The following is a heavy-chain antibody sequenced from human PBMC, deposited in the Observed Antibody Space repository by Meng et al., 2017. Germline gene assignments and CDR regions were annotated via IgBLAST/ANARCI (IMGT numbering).Heavy chain of an antibody. D-gene: IGHD3-22*01. Sequence: GESLKISCAASGFTFSSYAMHWVRQAPGKGLGWVAVISYDGSNKYYADSVKGRFTISRDNSKNTLYLQMNSLRAEDTAVYYCARVSDSSGYLDAFDIWGQGTMVTVSS. CDR2: ISYDGSNK. J-gene: IGHJ3*02. CDR1: GFTFSSYA. V-gene: IGHV3-30*04. CDR3: ARVSDSSGYLDAFDI.